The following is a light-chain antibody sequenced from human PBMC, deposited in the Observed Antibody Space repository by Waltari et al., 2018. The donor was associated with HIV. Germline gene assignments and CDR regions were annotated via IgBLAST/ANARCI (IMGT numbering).Light chain of an antibody. V-gene: IGLV1-47*01. Sequence: QSVLTQPPSASGTPGQRVTISCSGSSSNIGRNYVYWYQQLPGTAPKLLIYRNNQRPSGIPDRFSASKSGTSASLAISGLRSEDEADYYCAAWDDSLSGHVVFGGGTKLTVL. J-gene: IGLJ2*01. CDR3: AAWDDSLSGHVV. CDR1: SSNIGRNY. CDR2: RNN.